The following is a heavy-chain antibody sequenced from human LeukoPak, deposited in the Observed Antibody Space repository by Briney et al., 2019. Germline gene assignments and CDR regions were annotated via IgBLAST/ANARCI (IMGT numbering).Heavy chain of an antibody. CDR3: ARGGGRSYSDAFDI. V-gene: IGHV3-48*03. CDR1: GFTFSSYE. CDR2: INILGSTI. Sequence: GGSLRLSCAASGFTFSSYEMNWVRQPPGKGLEWVSYINILGSTIYYADSVKGRFTISRDIARKSLYLQMNSLRDEDTAVYYCARGGGRSYSDAFDIWGQGTVVTVSS. J-gene: IGHJ3*02. D-gene: IGHD1-26*01.